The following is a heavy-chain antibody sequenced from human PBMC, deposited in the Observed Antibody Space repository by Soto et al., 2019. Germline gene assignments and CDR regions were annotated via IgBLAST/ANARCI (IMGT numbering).Heavy chain of an antibody. CDR3: ATQRTNDYGDPNDALDI. Sequence: EVQLVESGGGLIQPGGSLRLSCAASGFSVSANYMNWVRQAPGKGLQWVSLLYAGGATFYADSVKGRFTISRDSSKHTLYLQLDSLSVEDTAVSYCATQRTNDYGDPNDALDIWGQGTVVSVSS. CDR2: LYAGGAT. D-gene: IGHD4-17*01. J-gene: IGHJ3*02. V-gene: IGHV3-53*01. CDR1: GFSVSANY.